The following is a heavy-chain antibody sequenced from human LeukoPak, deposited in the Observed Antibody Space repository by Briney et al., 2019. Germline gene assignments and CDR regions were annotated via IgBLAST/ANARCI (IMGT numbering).Heavy chain of an antibody. CDR2: IYYSGST. CDR1: GGSIGSYF. CDR3: AAGVVGATPIDY. V-gene: IGHV4-59*01. J-gene: IGHJ4*02. D-gene: IGHD1-26*01. Sequence: SETLSLTCTVSGGSIGSYFWSWIRQPPGKGLEWIGYIYYSGSTNYNPSLKSRVTISVDTSKNQFSLKLTSVTAADTAVYYCAAGVVGATPIDYWGQGTLVTVSS.